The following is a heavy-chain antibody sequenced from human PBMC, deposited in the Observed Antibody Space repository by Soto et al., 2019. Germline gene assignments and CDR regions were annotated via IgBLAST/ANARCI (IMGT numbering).Heavy chain of an antibody. CDR3: ARLLEEPYDFWSGPSPDMHYYMDV. CDR2: IYYSGST. J-gene: IGHJ6*03. Sequence: PSETLSLTCTVSGGSISSSSYYWGWIRQPPGEGLEWIGSIYYSGSTYYNPSLKSRVTISVDTSKNQFSLKLSSVTAADTAVYYCARLLEEPYDFWSGPSPDMHYYMDVWGKGTTVTVSS. V-gene: IGHV4-39*01. CDR1: GGSISSSSYY. D-gene: IGHD3-3*01.